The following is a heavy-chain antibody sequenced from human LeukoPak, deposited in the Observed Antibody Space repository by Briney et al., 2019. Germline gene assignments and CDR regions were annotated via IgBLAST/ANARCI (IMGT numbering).Heavy chain of an antibody. CDR3: ARIRGIVVAPAAIRGAFDI. CDR2: IYTSGST. CDR1: GGSISSGSYY. J-gene: IGHJ3*02. V-gene: IGHV4-61*02. Sequence: SETLSLTCTVSGGSISSGSYYWSWIRQPAGKGLEWIGRIYTSGSTNYNPSLKSRVTISVDTSKNQFSLRLTSVTAADTAVYYCARIRGIVVAPAAIRGAFDIWGQGTMVTVSS. D-gene: IGHD2-2*01.